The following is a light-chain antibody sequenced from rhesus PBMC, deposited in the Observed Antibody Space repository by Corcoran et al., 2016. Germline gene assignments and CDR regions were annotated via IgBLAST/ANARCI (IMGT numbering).Light chain of an antibody. CDR3: YHNYSTPLT. J-gene: IGKJ4*01. CDR2: KAS. V-gene: IGKV1-74*01. CDR1: ENVNNY. Sequence: DIQMTQSPSSLSASVGDRVTITCRASENVNNYLNWYQQKPGKAPKLLIYKASTLQSGVPSRFSGSGSGTDYTFTINSLQSGDVATYFCYHNYSTPLTFGERTKVEIE.